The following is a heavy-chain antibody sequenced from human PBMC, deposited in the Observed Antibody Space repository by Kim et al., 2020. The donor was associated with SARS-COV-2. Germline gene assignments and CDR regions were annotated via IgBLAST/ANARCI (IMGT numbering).Heavy chain of an antibody. J-gene: IGHJ6*01. D-gene: IGHD3-3*01. Sequence: GGSLRLSCVASGFTFSGYAMSWVRQAPGKGLEWVAAISGSGGSTNYADSVKGRFTISRDNSKHTLFLQMNSLRADDPAVYYCTSGTAYSDFWSGYTYYCG. CDR2: ISGSGGST. CDR3: TSGTAYSDFWSGYTYYCG. CDR1: GFTFSGYA. V-gene: IGHV3-23*01.